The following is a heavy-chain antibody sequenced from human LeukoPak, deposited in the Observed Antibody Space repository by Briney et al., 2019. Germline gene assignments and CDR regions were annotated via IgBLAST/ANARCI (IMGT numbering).Heavy chain of an antibody. CDR1: GFTFSSYS. V-gene: IGHV3-21*01. CDR2: ISSSRSYI. D-gene: IGHD2-15*01. Sequence: GGSLRLSCAASGFTFSSYSMNWVRQAPGKGLEWVSSISSSRSYIYYADSVKGRFTISRDNAKNSLYLQMNSLRAEDTAVYYCARAGDGGLYCSGGSCYGDAFDIWGQGTMVTVSS. CDR3: ARAGDGGLYCSGGSCYGDAFDI. J-gene: IGHJ3*02.